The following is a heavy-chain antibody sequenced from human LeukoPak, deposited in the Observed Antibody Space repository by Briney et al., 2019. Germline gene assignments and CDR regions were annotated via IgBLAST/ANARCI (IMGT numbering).Heavy chain of an antibody. Sequence: SETLSPTCTVSGGSISSYYWSWIRQPPGKGLEWIGYIYYSGSTNYNPSLKSRVTISVDTSKNQFSLKLSSVTAADTAVYYCARHGVVPAAAFDPWGQGTLVTVSS. D-gene: IGHD2-2*01. J-gene: IGHJ5*02. CDR2: IYYSGST. V-gene: IGHV4-59*08. CDR1: GGSISSYY. CDR3: ARHGVVPAAAFDP.